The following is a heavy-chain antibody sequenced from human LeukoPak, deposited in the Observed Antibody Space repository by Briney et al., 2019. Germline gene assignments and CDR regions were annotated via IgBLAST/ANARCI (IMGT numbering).Heavy chain of an antibody. Sequence: PSETLSLTCAVSGYSISSGYYWGWIRQPPGKGLEWIGSIYHSGSTYYNPSLKSRVTISVDTSKNQFSLKLSSVTAADTAVCYCARERESTYYYDSSGYAPWGQGTLVTVSS. D-gene: IGHD3-22*01. CDR2: IYHSGST. V-gene: IGHV4-38-2*02. J-gene: IGHJ5*02. CDR1: GYSISSGYY. CDR3: ARERESTYYYDSSGYAP.